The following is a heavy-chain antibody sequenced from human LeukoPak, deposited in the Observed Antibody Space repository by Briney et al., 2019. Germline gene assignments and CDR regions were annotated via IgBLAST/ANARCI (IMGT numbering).Heavy chain of an antibody. J-gene: IGHJ4*02. Sequence: GASVKVSCKASGYTFTDYNVHWGRQAPGKGLDSRGRIDPEDNSTIYSQRFQGKFTMTADTSTDAVYMELYSLTSEDTPIYFCATLCSGDCYADLWDHWGQGTPLTVSS. D-gene: IGHD2-21*01. CDR2: IDPEDNST. CDR3: ATLCSGDCYADLWDH. V-gene: IGHV1-69-2*01. CDR1: GYTFTDYN.